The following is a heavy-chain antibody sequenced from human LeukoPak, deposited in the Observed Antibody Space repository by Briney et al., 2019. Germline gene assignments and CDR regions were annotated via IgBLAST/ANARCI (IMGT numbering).Heavy chain of an antibody. V-gene: IGHV1-69*06. CDR3: ARGAAAASKAFDI. CDR1: GGTFSSYA. CDR2: IIPIFGTA. Sequence: ASVKVSCKASGGTFSSYAISWVRQAPGQGLEWMGGIIPIFGTANCAQKFQGRVTITADKSTSTAYMELSSLRSEDTAVYYCARGAAAASKAFDIWGQGTMVTVSS. J-gene: IGHJ3*02. D-gene: IGHD6-13*01.